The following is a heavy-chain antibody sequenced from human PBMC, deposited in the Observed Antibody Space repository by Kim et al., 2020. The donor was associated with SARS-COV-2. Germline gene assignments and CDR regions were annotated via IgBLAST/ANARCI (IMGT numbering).Heavy chain of an antibody. V-gene: IGHV3-21*04. Sequence: GGSLRLSCVASGFTFSSYNMNWVRQAPGKGLEWVSSINDNGNYMYYTDSLRGRFTISRDNSKHTLYLQMNSLRAEDTAVYYCAKRIRTTSATFGAFDIWG. J-gene: IGHJ3*02. CDR1: GFTFSSYN. CDR2: INDNGNYM. CDR3: AKRIRTTSATFGAFDI. D-gene: IGHD3-16*01.